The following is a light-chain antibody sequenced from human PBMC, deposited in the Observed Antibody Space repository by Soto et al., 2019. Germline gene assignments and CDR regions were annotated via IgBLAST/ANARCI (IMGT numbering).Light chain of an antibody. V-gene: IGKV1-5*01. CDR3: QQYDSSSPT. CDR2: DAS. CDR1: QNISVW. Sequence: DLQMTQSPSTLSGSVGDGVTITCRASQNISVWLAWYQQRPGKAPKFLIYDASNLETGVSSRFSGSGSGTEFTLTIRSLQPDDFATYYCQQYDSSSPTFGQGTKLEIK. J-gene: IGKJ2*01.